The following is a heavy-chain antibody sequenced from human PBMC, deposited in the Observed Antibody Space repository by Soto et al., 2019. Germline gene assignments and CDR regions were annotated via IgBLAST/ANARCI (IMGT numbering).Heavy chain of an antibody. D-gene: IGHD1-7*01. CDR1: GGSFTSNNW. Sequence: PSETPSLTCAVSGGSFTSNNWWTWFRQPPGQGLEWIGEIYRTGSTNYNPSLKSRVTISLDKSENQFSLKVTSLTAADTAVYYCASRDPGTSVDYWGQGTLVT. V-gene: IGHV4-4*02. CDR2: IYRTGST. CDR3: ASRDPGTSVDY. J-gene: IGHJ4*02.